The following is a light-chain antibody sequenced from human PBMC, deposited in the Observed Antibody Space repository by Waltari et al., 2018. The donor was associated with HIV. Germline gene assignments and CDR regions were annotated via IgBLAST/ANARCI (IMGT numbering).Light chain of an antibody. CDR1: QSVRNR. J-gene: IGKJ3*01. Sequence: VMTQSPATLSVSPGQRATLSGGASQSVRNRLAWYQQRPGQSPRLLIDDASTRATGVPDRFSASGSGTEFTLTITSLQSEDFALYYCQAFGGTFGPGTRV. CDR2: DAS. V-gene: IGKV3-15*01. CDR3: QAFGGT.